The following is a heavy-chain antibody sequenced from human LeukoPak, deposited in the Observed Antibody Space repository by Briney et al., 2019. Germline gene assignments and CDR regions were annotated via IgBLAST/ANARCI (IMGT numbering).Heavy chain of an antibody. Sequence: ASVKVSCKASGYTFTGYYMHWVRQAPGQGLEWMGWINPNSGGTNYAQKFQGRVTMTRDTSISTAYMELSSLRSEDTAVYYCARGDGYYYDSSGYYYLDYWGQGTLVTVSS. CDR3: ARGDGYYYDSSGYYYLDY. J-gene: IGHJ4*02. V-gene: IGHV1-2*02. D-gene: IGHD3-22*01. CDR2: INPNSGGT. CDR1: GYTFTGYY.